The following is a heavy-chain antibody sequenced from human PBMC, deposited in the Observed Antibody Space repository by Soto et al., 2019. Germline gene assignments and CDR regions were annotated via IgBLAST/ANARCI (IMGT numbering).Heavy chain of an antibody. Sequence: PGGSLRLSCAASGFTFSSYWMSWVRQAPGKGLEWVANIKQDGSEKYYVDSVKGRFTISRDNAKNSLYLQMNSLRAEDTAVYYCARVSLDSSSWYYFDYWGQGTLVTVSS. CDR3: ARVSLDSSSWYYFDY. V-gene: IGHV3-7*01. CDR2: IKQDGSEK. D-gene: IGHD6-13*01. CDR1: GFTFSSYW. J-gene: IGHJ4*02.